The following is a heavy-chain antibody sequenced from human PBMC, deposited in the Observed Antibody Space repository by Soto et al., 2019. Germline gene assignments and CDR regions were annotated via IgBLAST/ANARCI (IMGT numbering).Heavy chain of an antibody. CDR2: ISTYNGLT. D-gene: IGHD1-1*01. CDR1: GYSFTSYG. J-gene: IGHJ5*01. CDR3: ARDLREGYNFGDWFES. Sequence: QLQLVQSGAEVKQPGASVKVSCKASGYSFTSYGINWVRQAPGQGPEWMGRISTYNGLTKYAQKFQGRVTMTKDTSTSTAYMELRSLRYDDTAVYYCARDLREGYNFGDWFESWGHGTLVNVSS. V-gene: IGHV1-18*04.